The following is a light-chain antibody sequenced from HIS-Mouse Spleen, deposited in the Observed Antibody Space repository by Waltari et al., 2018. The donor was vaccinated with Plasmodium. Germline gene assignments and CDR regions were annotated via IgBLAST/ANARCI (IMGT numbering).Light chain of an antibody. Sequence: SYELTQPPSVSVSPGQTARTTCSGAALPKKTAYWYQQKSGQAPVLVIYEDSKRPSGIPERFSGSSSGTMATLTISGAQVEDEVDYYCYSTDSSGNHRVFGGGTKLTVL. J-gene: IGLJ3*02. CDR2: EDS. CDR3: YSTDSSGNHRV. CDR1: ALPKKT. V-gene: IGLV3-10*01.